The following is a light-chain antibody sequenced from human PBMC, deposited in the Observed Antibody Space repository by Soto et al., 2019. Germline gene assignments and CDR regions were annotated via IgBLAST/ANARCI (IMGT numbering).Light chain of an antibody. J-gene: IGKJ4*01. CDR2: AAS. Sequence: ERVLTQVPATPSKTKGERATLSCRASQSVSSYLAWYQQKPGQAPRLLIYAASNRATGIPARFSGSGSGTDFTLTISSLEPEDFAVYYCQPRSNWPLTCGGGTKVDIK. CDR1: QSVSSY. CDR3: QPRSNWPLT. V-gene: IGKV3-11*01.